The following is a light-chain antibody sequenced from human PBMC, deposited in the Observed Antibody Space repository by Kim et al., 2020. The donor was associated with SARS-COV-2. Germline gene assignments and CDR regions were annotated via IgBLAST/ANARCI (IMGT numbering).Light chain of an antibody. CDR3: QVWDSSSDHRV. Sequence: SYELTPPPSVSVAPGKTARITCGGNNIGSKSVHWYQQKPGQAPVLVIYYDSERPSGIPERFSGSNSGNTATLTISRVEAGDEAVYYCQVWDSSSDHRVFGGGTQLTVL. V-gene: IGLV3-21*04. CDR1: NIGSKS. J-gene: IGLJ3*02. CDR2: YDS.